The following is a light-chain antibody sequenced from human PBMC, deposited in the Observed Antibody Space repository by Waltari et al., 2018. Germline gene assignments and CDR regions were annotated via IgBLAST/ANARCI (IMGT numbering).Light chain of an antibody. Sequence: EIVLTQSPGTLSLSPGERATLSCRASQSVSSSYLTWYQQKPGQAPRLLIDGASSRATGIPDRFSGSGSGTDFTLTISRLEPEDFAVYYCLQYGSSPLTFGGGTKVEIK. CDR2: GAS. V-gene: IGKV3-20*01. J-gene: IGKJ4*01. CDR3: LQYGSSPLT. CDR1: QSVSSSY.